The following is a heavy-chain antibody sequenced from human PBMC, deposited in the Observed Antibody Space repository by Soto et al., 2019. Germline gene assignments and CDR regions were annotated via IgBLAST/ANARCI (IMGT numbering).Heavy chain of an antibody. J-gene: IGHJ6*02. CDR1: GFTFSSYS. Sequence: PGGSLRLSCAASGFTFSSYSMNWVRQAPGKGLEWVSYISSSSSTIYYADSVKGRFTISRDNSKNTLYLQMNSLRAEDTAVYYCARDLANYYYGMDVWGQGTTVTVSS. CDR3: ARDLANYYYGMDV. CDR2: ISSSSSTI. V-gene: IGHV3-48*01.